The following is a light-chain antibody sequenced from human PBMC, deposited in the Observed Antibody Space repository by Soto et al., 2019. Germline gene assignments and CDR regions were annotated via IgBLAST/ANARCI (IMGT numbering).Light chain of an antibody. CDR3: QQLNSYLSLT. Sequence: IQLTQSPSSLSASVGDRVTITCRASQGISSYLAWDQQKPGKAPKLLIYGASTLQNGVPSRFSGSGSGTDVTLTISSLQPEDFATYYCQQLNSYLSLTFGGGTKVEI. CDR2: GAS. CDR1: QGISSY. V-gene: IGKV1-9*01. J-gene: IGKJ4*01.